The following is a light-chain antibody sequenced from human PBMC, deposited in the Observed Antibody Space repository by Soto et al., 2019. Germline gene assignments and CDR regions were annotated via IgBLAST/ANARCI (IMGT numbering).Light chain of an antibody. J-gene: IGKJ1*01. Sequence: DIQMTRAPSTLSGSVGDRVTITCRASQTISSWLAWYQQKPGKAPKLLIYKASTLKSGVPSRFSGSGSGTEFTLTISSLQPDDFATYSCQHYNSYSEAFGRGTKVDIK. CDR1: QTISSW. V-gene: IGKV1-5*03. CDR2: KAS. CDR3: QHYNSYSEA.